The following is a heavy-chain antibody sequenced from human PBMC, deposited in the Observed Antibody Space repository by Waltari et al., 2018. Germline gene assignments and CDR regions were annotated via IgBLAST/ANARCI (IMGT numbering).Heavy chain of an antibody. CDR1: GFIFRSYA. J-gene: IGHJ4*02. Sequence: DVQLLESGGGLMTAGGSPPFPCAPSGFIFRSYAMHWVCKAPGQGLVWVPRISGSVGRTVYADSVKDRLKFSRDKAKNTVYLQMISLSSQDSARKFCAKGRVRHTSGNFFDFWCQKTQV. V-gene: IGHV3-23*01. CDR2: ISGSVGRT. CDR3: AKGRVRHTSGNFFDF. D-gene: IGHD6-19*01.